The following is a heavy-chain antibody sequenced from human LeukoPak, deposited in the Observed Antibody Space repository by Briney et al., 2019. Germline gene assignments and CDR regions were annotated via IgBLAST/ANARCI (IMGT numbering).Heavy chain of an antibody. CDR3: ARGGDGDRRDFDY. D-gene: IGHD5-24*01. CDR1: GYTFTSYY. V-gene: IGHV1-2*07. Sequence: GSSVKVSCKASGYTFTSYYLHWLRQPPGQGLPWMGCSNPNSCDTNYAHRSQGRVNMTRDTSISKAYMELNSLRSDDTAIYYCARGGDGDRRDFDYWGQGTLVTVSS. CDR2: SNPNSCDT. J-gene: IGHJ4*02.